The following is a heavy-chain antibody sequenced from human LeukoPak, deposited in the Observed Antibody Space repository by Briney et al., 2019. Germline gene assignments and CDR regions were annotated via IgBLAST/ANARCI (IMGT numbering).Heavy chain of an antibody. CDR1: GFTFSIYA. J-gene: IGHJ4*02. Sequence: GGSLRLSCAASGFTFSIYAMTWVRQAPGKGLEWVSGISNSGDSTYYADSVKGRFTISRDNSNNTLYLQMNSLKTEDTAVYYCYLGQICSSTSCYVDYWGQGTLVTVSS. V-gene: IGHV3-23*01. CDR3: YLGQICSSTSCYVDY. D-gene: IGHD2-2*01. CDR2: ISNSGDST.